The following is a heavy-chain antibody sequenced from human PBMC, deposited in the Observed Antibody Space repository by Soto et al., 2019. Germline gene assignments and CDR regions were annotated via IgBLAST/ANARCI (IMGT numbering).Heavy chain of an antibody. J-gene: IGHJ4*02. CDR1: GHTFRSCY. D-gene: IGHD3-9*01. CDR3: ARIARPPPSYDIVTCYPPDY. Sequence: ASVKVSCKASGHTFRSCYMDWVRQAPGQGKEWMGIINPSGGSTSYAQKFQGRVTMTRDTSTSTVYMELSSLRSEDTAVYFCARIARPPPSYDIVTCYPPDYWGQGTLVTVSS. V-gene: IGHV1-46*03. CDR2: INPSGGST.